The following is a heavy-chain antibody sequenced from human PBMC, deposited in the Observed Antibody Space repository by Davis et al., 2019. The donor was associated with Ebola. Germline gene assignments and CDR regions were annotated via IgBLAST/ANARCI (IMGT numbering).Heavy chain of an antibody. CDR3: TTETYYDFWSGEYYYYYDGMDV. Sequence: GGSLRLSCAASGFTFSNAWMNWVRQAPGKGLAWVACTKSKTAGATTDYAAPVKGRFTISRDDSKNTLYLQMNSLKTEGTAVYYCTTETYYDFWSGEYYYYYDGMDVWGQGTTVTVSS. CDR2: TKSKTAGATT. D-gene: IGHD3-3*01. V-gene: IGHV3-15*07. J-gene: IGHJ6*02. CDR1: GFTFSNAW.